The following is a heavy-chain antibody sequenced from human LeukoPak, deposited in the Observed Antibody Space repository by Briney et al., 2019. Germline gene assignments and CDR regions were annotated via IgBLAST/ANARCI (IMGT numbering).Heavy chain of an antibody. Sequence: GGSLRLSCAASGFTFDDYAMHWVRQAPGKGLEWVSGISWNSGSIGYADSVKGRFTISRDNSKNTLYLQMNSLRAEDTAVYYCAREALSYYDSSGYYLDAFDIWGQGTMVTVSS. CDR1: GFTFDDYA. D-gene: IGHD3-22*01. J-gene: IGHJ3*02. CDR2: ISWNSGSI. CDR3: AREALSYYDSSGYYLDAFDI. V-gene: IGHV3-9*01.